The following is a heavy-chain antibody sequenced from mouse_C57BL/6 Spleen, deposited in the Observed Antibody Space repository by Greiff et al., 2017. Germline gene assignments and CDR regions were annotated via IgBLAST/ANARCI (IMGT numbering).Heavy chain of an antibody. V-gene: IGHV1-53*01. D-gene: IGHD2-5*01. Sequence: QVQLQQPGTELVKPGASVKLSCKASGYTFTSYWMHWVKQRPGQGLEWIGNINPSNGGTNYNEKFKSKDTLTVDKSSSTAYMQLSSLTSEDSAVDYCARNSNYFCYARDYGGQGTSVTVSS. J-gene: IGHJ4*01. CDR1: GYTFTSYW. CDR3: ARNSNYFCYARDY. CDR2: INPSNGGT.